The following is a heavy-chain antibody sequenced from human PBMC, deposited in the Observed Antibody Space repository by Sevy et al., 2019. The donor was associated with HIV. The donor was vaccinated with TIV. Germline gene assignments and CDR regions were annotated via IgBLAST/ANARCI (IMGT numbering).Heavy chain of an antibody. Sequence: SETLSLTCTVSGDSISSSRYYWGWIRQPPGKGLEWIGSIYYSGSTYYNPSLKSRVTISVDTSKNHFSLKLSSVTAADTAVYYCARERITILVMGYFDYWGQGTLVTVSS. CDR3: ARERITILVMGYFDY. D-gene: IGHD3-10*01. J-gene: IGHJ4*02. V-gene: IGHV4-39*02. CDR1: GDSISSSRYY. CDR2: IYYSGST.